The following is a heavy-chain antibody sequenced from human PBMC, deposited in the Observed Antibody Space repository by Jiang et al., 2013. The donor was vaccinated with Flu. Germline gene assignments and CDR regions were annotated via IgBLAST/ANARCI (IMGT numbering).Heavy chain of an antibody. CDR2: ISYDDGSNK. J-gene: IGHJ5*02. CDR1: GFTFSSYA. D-gene: IGHD1-26*01. CDR3: AKTPXGGSYPGILFS. V-gene: IGHV3-30*18. Sequence: VQLLESGGGVVQPGRSLRLSCAASGFTFSSYAMHWVRQAPGKGLEWVAVISYDDGSNKYYADSVKGRFTISRDNSKNTLYLQMNSLRAEDTAVYYCAKTPXGGSYPGILFSWGQGTLVTVSS.